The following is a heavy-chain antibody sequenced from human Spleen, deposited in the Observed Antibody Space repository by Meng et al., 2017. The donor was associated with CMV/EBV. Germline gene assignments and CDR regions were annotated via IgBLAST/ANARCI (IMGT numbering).Heavy chain of an antibody. CDR1: GFTFSSYW. CDR2: IKQDGSEK. CDR3: ARDVGSGGNYFYSGYLDY. V-gene: IGHV3-7*01. D-gene: IGHD2-15*01. Sequence: GGSLRLSCAASGFTFSSYWMSWVRQAPGKGLEWVANIKQDGSEKYYVDSVKGRFTISRDNAKNSLYLQMNSLRAEDTAVYYCARDVGSGGNYFYSGYLDYWGQGTLVTVSS. J-gene: IGHJ4*02.